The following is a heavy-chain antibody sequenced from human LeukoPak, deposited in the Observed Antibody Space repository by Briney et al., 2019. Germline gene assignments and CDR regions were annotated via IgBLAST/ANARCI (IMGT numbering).Heavy chain of an antibody. Sequence: GGSLRLSCAASGFTFSSYSMNWVRQAPGKGLEWVPSISSSSSSYIYYADSVKGRFTISRDNAKNSLYLQMNSLRAEDTAVYYCARDWHDSGNNLGVFDYWGQGTLVTVSS. V-gene: IGHV3-21*01. CDR3: ARDWHDSGNNLGVFDY. J-gene: IGHJ4*02. CDR2: ISSSSSSYI. D-gene: IGHD1-26*01. CDR1: GFTFSSYS.